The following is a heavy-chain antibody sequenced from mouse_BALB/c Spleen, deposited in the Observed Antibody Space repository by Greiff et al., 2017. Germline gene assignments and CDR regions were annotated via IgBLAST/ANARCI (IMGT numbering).Heavy chain of an antibody. CDR3: ARHGDWDGAMDY. D-gene: IGHD4-1*01. Sequence: VQRVESGPDLVAPSQSLSITCTVSGFSLTSYGVHWVRQPPGKGLEWLVVIWSDGSTTYNSALKSRLSISKDNSKSQVFLKMNSLQTDDTAMYYCARHGDWDGAMDYWGQGTSVTVSS. CDR1: GFSLTSYG. V-gene: IGHV2-6-2*01. J-gene: IGHJ4*01. CDR2: IWSDGST.